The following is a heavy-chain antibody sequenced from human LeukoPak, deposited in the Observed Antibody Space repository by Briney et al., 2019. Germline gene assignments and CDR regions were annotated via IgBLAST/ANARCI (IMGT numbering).Heavy chain of an antibody. CDR3: ARGGTRFDP. CDR2: IYTSGST. D-gene: IGHD2-2*01. Sequence: SQTLSLTCTVSGGSISSGSYYWSWIRQPAGKGLEWIGRIYTSGSTNYNPSLKSRVTISVDTSKNQFFLKLSSVTAADTAVYYCARGGTRFDPWGQGTLVTVSS. CDR1: GGSISSGSYY. J-gene: IGHJ5*02. V-gene: IGHV4-61*02.